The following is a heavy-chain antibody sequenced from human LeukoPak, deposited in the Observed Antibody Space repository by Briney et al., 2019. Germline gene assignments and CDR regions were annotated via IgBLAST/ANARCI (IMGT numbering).Heavy chain of an antibody. V-gene: IGHV5-51*01. D-gene: IGHD4-11*01. Sequence: GESLKISCKGSGYSFASHWIGWVRQMPGKGLEWMGIIYPGDSDTRYSPSFQGQVTISADKSSSTAYLQWSSLKASDTAMYYCARQTTAMYDYWGQGTLVTVSS. CDR3: ARQTTAMYDY. CDR1: GYSFASHW. J-gene: IGHJ4*02. CDR2: IYPGDSDT.